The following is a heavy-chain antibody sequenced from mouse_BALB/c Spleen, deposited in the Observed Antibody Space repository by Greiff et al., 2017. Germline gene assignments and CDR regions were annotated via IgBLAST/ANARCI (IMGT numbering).Heavy chain of an antibody. J-gene: IGHJ2*01. CDR1: GFNIKDYY. V-gene: IGHV14-4*02. CDR2: IDPENGDT. CDR3: NANDPYYLDY. Sequence: VQLQQSGAELVRSGASVKLSCTASGFNIKDYYMHWVKQRPEQGLEWIGWIDPENGDTEYAPKFQGKATMTADTSSNTAYLQLSSLTSEDTAVYYCNANDPYYLDYWGQGTTLTVSS.